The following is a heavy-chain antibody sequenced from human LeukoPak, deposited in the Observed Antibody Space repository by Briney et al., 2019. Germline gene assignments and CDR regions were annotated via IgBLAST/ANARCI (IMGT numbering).Heavy chain of an antibody. D-gene: IGHD2/OR15-2a*01. V-gene: IGHV3-66*02. Sequence: GGSLRLSCAASGFTVSSNYMSWVRQAPGRGLEWVAVIYSGCSTYYADSVKGRFAITRDNSKNTLYLQMNSLRAEDTAVYYCARSPRNRHFDYWGQGTLVTVSS. CDR3: ARSPRNRHFDY. CDR2: IYSGCST. CDR1: GFTVSSNY. J-gene: IGHJ4*02.